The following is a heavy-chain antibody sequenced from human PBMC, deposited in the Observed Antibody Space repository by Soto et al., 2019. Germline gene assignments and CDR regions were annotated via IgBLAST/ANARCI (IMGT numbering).Heavy chain of an antibody. CDR2: VYYRGRS. CDR3: VSQRTSVLTQAYFDY. D-gene: IGHD2-8*01. Sequence: SETLSLTCTVSFGSVSDSNYCWGWIRQSPGKGLEWIGSVYYRGRSYSKSSVKSRVTISVDTSKNQFSLNLNSVTASDTAVYFCVSQRTSVLTQAYFDYWGPGAPVTVSS. CDR1: FGSVSDSNYC. J-gene: IGHJ4*02. V-gene: IGHV4-39*01.